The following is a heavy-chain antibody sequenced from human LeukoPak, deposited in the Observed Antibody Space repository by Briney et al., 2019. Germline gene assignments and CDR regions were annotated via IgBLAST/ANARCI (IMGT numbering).Heavy chain of an antibody. J-gene: IGHJ4*02. CDR1: GFTFNNYA. CDR2: VNDGGGYT. D-gene: IGHD2-2*01. V-gene: IGHV3-23*01. Sequence: GGSLRLSCAASGFTFNNYAMSWVRQAPGKGLEWVSTVNDGGGYTYYADSVKGRFTISRDNSKNTLFLQMNSLKTEDTAVYYCTTGHIVVVPAAVCPYFDYWGQGTLVTVSS. CDR3: TTGHIVVVPAAVCPYFDY.